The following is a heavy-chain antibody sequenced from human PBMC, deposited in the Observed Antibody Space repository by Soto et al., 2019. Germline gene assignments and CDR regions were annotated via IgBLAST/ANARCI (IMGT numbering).Heavy chain of an antibody. CDR1: GYTFTGYY. V-gene: IGHV1-2*02. CDR2: INPNSGGT. J-gene: IGHJ5*02. CDR3: ARDRVVYATNWFDP. Sequence: ASVKVSCKASGYTFTGYYIHWVRQAPGQGLEWMGWINPNSGGTNYAQKFQGRVTMTRDTSISTAYMELSRLRSDDTAVYYCARDRVVYATNWFDPWGQGTMVTVYS. D-gene: IGHD2-8*02.